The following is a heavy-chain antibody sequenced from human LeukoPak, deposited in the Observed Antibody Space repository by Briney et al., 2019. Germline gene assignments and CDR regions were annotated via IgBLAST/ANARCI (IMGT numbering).Heavy chain of an antibody. Sequence: GGSLRLSCAASGFTFSSYSMIWVRQAPGKGLEWVSAISGSGGSTYYADSVKGRFTISRDNSKNTLYLQMNSLRAEDTAVYYCAKDRSITMIVVVTTYFDYWGQGTLVTVSS. J-gene: IGHJ4*02. D-gene: IGHD3-22*01. V-gene: IGHV3-23*01. CDR3: AKDRSITMIVVVTTYFDY. CDR2: ISGSGGST. CDR1: GFTFSSYS.